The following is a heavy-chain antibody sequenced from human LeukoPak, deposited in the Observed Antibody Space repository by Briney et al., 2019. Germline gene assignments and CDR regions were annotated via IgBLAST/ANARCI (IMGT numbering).Heavy chain of an antibody. CDR3: ARDRATEVDY. Sequence: GGSLRLSCAASGFTFTSYSMNWVRRARGKGLDLVSYSRSGSSTIFYAEPVKGPFTISRDNAKNSLYLQMNSLRAEDTAVYYCARDRATEVDYWGQGTLVTVSS. J-gene: IGHJ4*02. V-gene: IGHV3-48*01. CDR2: SRSGSSTI. CDR1: GFTFTSYS. D-gene: IGHD5-24*01.